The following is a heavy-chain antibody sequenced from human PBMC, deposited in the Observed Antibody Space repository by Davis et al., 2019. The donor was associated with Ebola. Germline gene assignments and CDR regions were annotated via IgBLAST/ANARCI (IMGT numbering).Heavy chain of an antibody. CDR1: GFTFSSYS. J-gene: IGHJ6*02. CDR3: ARDLSSGSGYWYYYYYYGMDV. V-gene: IGHV3-21*01. D-gene: IGHD3-22*01. Sequence: GESLKISCAASGFTFSSYSMNWVRQAPGKGLEWVSSISSSSSYIYYADSVKGRFTISRDNAKNSLYLQMNSLRAEDTAVYYCARDLSSGSGYWYYYYYYGMDVWGQGTTVTVSS. CDR2: ISSSSSYI.